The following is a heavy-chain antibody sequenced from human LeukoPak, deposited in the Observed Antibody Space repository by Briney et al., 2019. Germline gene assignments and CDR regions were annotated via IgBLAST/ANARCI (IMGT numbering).Heavy chain of an antibody. D-gene: IGHD4-17*01. Sequence: PRRSLRLSCAASGFTFSSFGLHWVRQAPGKGLEWVALIRSDGSSKNYADSVKGRFTISRDTSKNTVHLQMNNLRAEDTAVYYCAKWSGDYPSYYLDYWGQRTVVTVSS. CDR2: IRSDGSSK. CDR1: GFTFSSFG. CDR3: AKWSGDYPSYYLDY. V-gene: IGHV3-33*06. J-gene: IGHJ4*02.